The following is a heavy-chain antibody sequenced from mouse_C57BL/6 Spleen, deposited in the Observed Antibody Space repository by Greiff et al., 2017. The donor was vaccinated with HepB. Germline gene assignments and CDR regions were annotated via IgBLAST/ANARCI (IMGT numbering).Heavy chain of an antibody. CDR2: ISYDGSN. Sequence: EVQLVESGPGLVKPSQSLSLTCSVTGYSITSGYYWNWIRQFPGNKLEWMGYISYDGSNNYNPSLKNRISITRDTSKNQFFLKLNSVTTEDTATYYCARGESYYSKAFDYWGQGTTLTVSS. D-gene: IGHD2-5*01. CDR3: ARGESYYSKAFDY. J-gene: IGHJ2*01. CDR1: GYSITSGYY. V-gene: IGHV3-6*01.